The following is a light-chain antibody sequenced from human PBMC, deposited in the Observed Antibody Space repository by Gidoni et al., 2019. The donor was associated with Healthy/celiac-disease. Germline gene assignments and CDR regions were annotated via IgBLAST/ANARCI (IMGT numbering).Light chain of an antibody. CDR1: QSVSIY. J-gene: IGKJ3*01. V-gene: IGKV3-11*01. CDR3: QQRSNWLT. Sequence: ENVLTQSPATLSLSPGERATRSCRASQSVSIYLAWYQQKPGQAPRLLIYNASNSATGIPARFSGSGSGTDFTLTISSLEPEDFAVYYCQQRSNWLTFGPGTKVDIK. CDR2: NAS.